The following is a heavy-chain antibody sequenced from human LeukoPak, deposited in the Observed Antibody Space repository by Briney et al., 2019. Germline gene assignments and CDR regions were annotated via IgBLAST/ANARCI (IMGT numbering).Heavy chain of an antibody. V-gene: IGHV1-69*13. J-gene: IGHJ3*02. CDR1: GGTFSSYA. CDR2: IIPIFGTA. Sequence: EASVKVSCKASGGTFSSYAISWVRQAPGQGLEWMGGIIPIFGTANYAQKFQGRVTITADESTSTAYMELSSLRSEDTAVYYCARTLTPNDAFDIWGQGTMVTVSS. D-gene: IGHD2-15*01. CDR3: ARTLTPNDAFDI.